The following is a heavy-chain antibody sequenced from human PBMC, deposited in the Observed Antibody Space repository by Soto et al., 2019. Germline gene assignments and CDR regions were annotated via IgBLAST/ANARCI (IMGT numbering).Heavy chain of an antibody. Sequence: ASVKVSCKASGYTFTSYGISWVRQAPGQGLEWMGWISAYNGNTNYAQKLQGRVTMTTDTSTSTAYMELRSLRSDDTAVYYCARGPPSYYDSSGYYKYFDHWGQGTLVTVSS. CDR1: GYTFTSYG. V-gene: IGHV1-18*01. CDR3: ARGPPSYYDSSGYYKYFDH. CDR2: ISAYNGNT. J-gene: IGHJ4*02. D-gene: IGHD3-22*01.